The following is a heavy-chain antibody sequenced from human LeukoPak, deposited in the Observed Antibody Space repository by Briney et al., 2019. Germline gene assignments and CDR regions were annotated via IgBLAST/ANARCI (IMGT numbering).Heavy chain of an antibody. CDR3: ARDPGLITPFDY. CDR2: IYYSGST. Sequence: SETLSPTCTVSGGSISSSSYYWGWIRQPPGKGLEWIGSIYYSGSTYYNPSLKSRVTISVDTSKNQFSLKLCSVTAADTAVYYCARDPGLITPFDYWGQGTLVTVSS. V-gene: IGHV4-39*07. D-gene: IGHD1-14*01. CDR1: GGSISSSSYY. J-gene: IGHJ4*02.